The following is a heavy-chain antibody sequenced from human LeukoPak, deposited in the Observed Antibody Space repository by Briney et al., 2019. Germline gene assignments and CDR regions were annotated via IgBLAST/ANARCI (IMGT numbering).Heavy chain of an antibody. CDR2: IIPIFGTA. D-gene: IGHD3-10*01. V-gene: IGHV1-69*13. J-gene: IGHJ3*02. CDR1: GGTFCSYA. CDR3: AREMVRGVGAAFDI. Sequence: AASVKVSCKASGGTFCSYAISWVRQAPGQGLEWMGGIIPIFGTANYAQKFQGRVTITADESTSTAYMELSSLRSEDTAVYYCAREMVRGVGAAFDIWGQGTMVTVSS.